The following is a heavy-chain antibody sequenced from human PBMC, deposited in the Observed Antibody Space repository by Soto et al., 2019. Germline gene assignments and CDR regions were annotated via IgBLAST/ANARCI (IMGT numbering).Heavy chain of an antibody. CDR1: GGSISSSSYY. CDR3: ARQEPKWYYYGMDV. V-gene: IGHV4-39*01. Sequence: SETLSLTCTVSGGSISSSSYYWGWIRQPPGKGLEWIGSIYYSGSTYYNPSLKSRVTISVDTSKNQFSLRLSSVTAADTAVYYCARQEPKWYYYGMDVWGQGTTVTVSS. J-gene: IGHJ6*02. CDR2: IYYSGST. D-gene: IGHD1-1*01.